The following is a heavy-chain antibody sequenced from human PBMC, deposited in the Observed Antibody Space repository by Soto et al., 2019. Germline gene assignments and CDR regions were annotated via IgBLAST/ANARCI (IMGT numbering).Heavy chain of an antibody. J-gene: IGHJ4*02. CDR1: GTSFSDFS. V-gene: IGHV4-34*12. CDR3: ARRENGDYINFFDS. Sequence: QVQLQQWGAGLLKPSETLSLTCAVSGTSFSDFSWSWVRQSPGRGLEWIGEIFYTGNSNYRPSLNSRLTMSLDTSKNHFSLRLSAVTAADTGVYYCARRENGDYINFFDSWGQVTLVTVSS. CDR2: IFYTGNS. D-gene: IGHD4-17*01.